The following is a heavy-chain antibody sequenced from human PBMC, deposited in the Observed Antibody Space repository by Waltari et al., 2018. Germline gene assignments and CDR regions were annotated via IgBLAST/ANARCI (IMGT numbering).Heavy chain of an antibody. J-gene: IGHJ4*02. V-gene: IGHV4-38-2*01. D-gene: IGHD6-19*01. CDR3: ARLLSSGWYLVDY. CDR2: IYHSGST. Sequence: QVQLQESGPGLVKPSETLSLTCAVSGYSISSGYYWGWIRQPPGKGLEWIGSIYHSGSTYDNPSLKSRVTISVDTAKNQFSLKLSSVTAADTAVYYCARLLSSGWYLVDYWGQGTLVTVSS. CDR1: GYSISSGYY.